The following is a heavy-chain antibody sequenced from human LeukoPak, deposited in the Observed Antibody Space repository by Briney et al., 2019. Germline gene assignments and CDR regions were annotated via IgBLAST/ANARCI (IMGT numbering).Heavy chain of an antibody. CDR3: ARLRGFPYYYGSGSHDF. CDR2: IYSSGST. Sequence: SETLSLTCTVSGGSISSYYWSWIRRPPGKGLEWIGYIYSSGSTDYSPSLESRVTISVDTSKNQFPLKLISVTAADTAMYYCARLRGFPYYYGSGSHDFWGRGTLVTVSS. J-gene: IGHJ4*02. D-gene: IGHD3-10*01. V-gene: IGHV4-59*08. CDR1: GGSISSYY.